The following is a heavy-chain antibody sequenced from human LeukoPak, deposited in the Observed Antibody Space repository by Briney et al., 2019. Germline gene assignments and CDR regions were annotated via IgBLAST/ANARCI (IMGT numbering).Heavy chain of an antibody. V-gene: IGHV4-38-2*02. D-gene: IGHD3-22*01. J-gene: IGHJ4*02. CDR2: IFPSGNT. CDR3: ARDYFDSSGYYIDY. CDR1: GYSISSGYY. Sequence: SETLSLTCSVSGYSISSGYYWGWIRQPPGKGLEWIGSIFPSGNTDYNSSLKSRVTISVDTSKNQFSLKLSSVTAADTAVYYCARDYFDSSGYYIDYWGQGTLVTVSS.